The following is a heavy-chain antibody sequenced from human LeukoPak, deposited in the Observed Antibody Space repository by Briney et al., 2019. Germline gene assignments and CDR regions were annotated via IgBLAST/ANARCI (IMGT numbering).Heavy chain of an antibody. CDR3: CSAAIIYYYYYMDV. CDR1: GFTFSSYA. CDR2: ISYDGSNK. V-gene: IGHV3-30-3*01. J-gene: IGHJ6*03. D-gene: IGHD2-2*01. Sequence: GRSLRLSCAASGFTFSSYAMHWVRQAPGKGLEWVAVISYDGSNKYYADSVKGRFTISRDNSKNALYLQVSSLRAEDTAVYFCCSAAIIYYYYYMDVWGKGTTVTVSS.